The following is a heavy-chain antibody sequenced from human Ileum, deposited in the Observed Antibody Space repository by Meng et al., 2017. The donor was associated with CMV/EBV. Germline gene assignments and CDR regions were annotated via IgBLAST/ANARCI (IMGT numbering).Heavy chain of an antibody. J-gene: IGHJ6*02. Sequence: GAGGTISSGDYYWSWIRQPPGKGLEWIGYIYYSGSTYYTPSLKSRVTISVDTSKNQFSLKLSSVTAADTAVYYCARGHNYYYGMDVWGQGTTVTVSS. CDR2: IYYSGST. CDR1: GGTISSGDYY. V-gene: IGHV4-30-4*08. CDR3: ARGHNYYYGMDV.